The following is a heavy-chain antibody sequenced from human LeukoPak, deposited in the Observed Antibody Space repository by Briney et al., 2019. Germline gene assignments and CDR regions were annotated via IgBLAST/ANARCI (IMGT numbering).Heavy chain of an antibody. CDR3: IRHVEFQRPY. V-gene: IGHV3-73*01. CDR2: IRSRTKGYAT. Sequence: TGGSLRLSCAASGMSLSDSAMNWVRQAPGKGLEWLAHIRSRTKGYATAYAASVTGRFVISRDDVKNMAFLQMTSLETEDTAVYYCIRHVEFQRPYWAQGVQVTVSS. J-gene: IGHJ4*02. CDR1: GMSLSDSA. D-gene: IGHD3-10*01.